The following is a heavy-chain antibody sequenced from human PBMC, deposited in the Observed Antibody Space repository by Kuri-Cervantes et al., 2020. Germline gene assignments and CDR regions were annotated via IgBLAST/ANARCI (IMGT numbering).Heavy chain of an antibody. CDR1: GFTFSSYS. D-gene: IGHD7-27*01. V-gene: IGHV3-21*01. Sequence: GESLKISCVASGFTFSSYSMNWVRQAPGKGLEWVSSISSSTYTYYTDSVKGRFTISRDNARNSLFLQMNSLRDEDTAVYYCAHTGERDFDYWGQGTLVTVSS. J-gene: IGHJ4*02. CDR3: AHTGERDFDY. CDR2: ISSSTYT.